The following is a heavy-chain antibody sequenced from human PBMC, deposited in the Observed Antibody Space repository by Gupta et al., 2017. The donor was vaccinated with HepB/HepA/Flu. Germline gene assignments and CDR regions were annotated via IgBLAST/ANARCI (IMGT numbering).Heavy chain of an antibody. CDR1: GLTFSNYG. CDR2: ISASGGGT. Sequence: EVQLLESGGGLVQPGGSLRLSCAASGLTFSNYGINWVRQATGRGLEGGSAISASGGGTYYADSVKGRVTISRDNSKNTLYLEMNSLRAGDTAVYYCAKVGGTYAPFYYFGLDVWGPGITVTVSS. J-gene: IGHJ6*02. D-gene: IGHD3-16*01. V-gene: IGHV3-23*01. CDR3: AKVGGTYAPFYYFGLDV.